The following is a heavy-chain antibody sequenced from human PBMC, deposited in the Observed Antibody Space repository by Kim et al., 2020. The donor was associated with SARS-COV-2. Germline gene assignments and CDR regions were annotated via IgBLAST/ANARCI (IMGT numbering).Heavy chain of an antibody. J-gene: IGHJ6*02. CDR3: ARGLLWFGEPADGKDV. V-gene: IGHV1-3*01. Sequence: KFQGRVTITRDTSASTAYMELSSLRSEDTAVYYCARGLLWFGEPADGKDVWGQGTTVTVSS. D-gene: IGHD3-10*01.